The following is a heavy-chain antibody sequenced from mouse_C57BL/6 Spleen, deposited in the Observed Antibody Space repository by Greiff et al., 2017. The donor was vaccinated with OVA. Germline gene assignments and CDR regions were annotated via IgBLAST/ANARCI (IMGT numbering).Heavy chain of an antibody. CDR3: ARDHFAY. CDR2: IWGVGST. Sequence: VKLMESGPGLVAPSQCLSITCTVSGFSFTSYGVDWVRQSPGKGLEWLGVIWGVGSTNYNSALKSRLSIGKDNTKSQVFLKMNSLQTDDASMYYCARDHFAYWGQGTLVTVSA. CDR1: GFSFTSYG. J-gene: IGHJ3*01. V-gene: IGHV2-6*01.